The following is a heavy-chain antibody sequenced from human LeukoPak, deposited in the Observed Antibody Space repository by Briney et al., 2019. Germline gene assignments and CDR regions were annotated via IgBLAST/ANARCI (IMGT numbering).Heavy chain of an antibody. D-gene: IGHD3-10*01. CDR1: VFTVSSTY. Sequence: GGSLRLSCAASVFTVSSTYMTWVRQAPGKGLEWVSSISSSSSYIYYADSVKGRFTISRDNAKNSLYLQMNSLRAEDTAVYYCARDRSGSSHYYFDYWGQGTLVTVSS. J-gene: IGHJ4*02. CDR2: ISSSSSYI. V-gene: IGHV3-21*01. CDR3: ARDRSGSSHYYFDY.